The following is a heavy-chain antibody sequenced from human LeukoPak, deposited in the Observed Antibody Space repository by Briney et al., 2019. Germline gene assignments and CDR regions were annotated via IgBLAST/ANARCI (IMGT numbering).Heavy chain of an antibody. D-gene: IGHD4-17*01. CDR3: AREDLYGDYGDY. Sequence: GASVKVSCKASGGTFSSYAISWVRQAPGQGLEWMGGIIPIFGTANYAQKFQGRVTITTDESTSTAYMELSSLRSEDTAVYYCAREDLYGDYGDYWGQGTLVTVSS. J-gene: IGHJ4*02. CDR2: IIPIFGTA. CDR1: GGTFSSYA. V-gene: IGHV1-69*05.